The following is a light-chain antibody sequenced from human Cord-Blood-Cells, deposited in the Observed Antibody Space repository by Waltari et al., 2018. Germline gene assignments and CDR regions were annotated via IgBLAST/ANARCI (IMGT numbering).Light chain of an antibody. CDR3: CSYAGSSTNYV. Sequence: QSALTQPASVSGSPGQSITISCTGTSSDVGSYNLVSWYQQHPGKAPKLMIYEVSKRPSGVSNRFSVSKSGNTASLTSSGLQAEDEADYYCCSYAGSSTNYVFGTGTKVTVL. V-gene: IGLV2-23*02. CDR2: EVS. CDR1: SSDVGSYNL. J-gene: IGLJ1*01.